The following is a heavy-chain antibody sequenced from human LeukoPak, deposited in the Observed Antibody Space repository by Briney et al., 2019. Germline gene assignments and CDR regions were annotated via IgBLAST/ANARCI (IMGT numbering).Heavy chain of an antibody. Sequence: PGGSLRLSCAASGFPFSTYSMTWVRQAPGKGLEWLSYIKYSSSPIFYAESVKGRFTISRDNAKNSLLLQMNSLRDEDTAVYYCASAGSTTLSRWFDHWGQGSLVTVSS. J-gene: IGHJ5*02. CDR2: IKYSSSPI. CDR1: GFPFSTYS. V-gene: IGHV3-48*02. D-gene: IGHD1-1*01. CDR3: ASAGSTTLSRWFDH.